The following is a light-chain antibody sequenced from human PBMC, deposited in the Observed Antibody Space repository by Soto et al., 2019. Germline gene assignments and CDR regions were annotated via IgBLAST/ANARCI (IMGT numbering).Light chain of an antibody. CDR1: QTVSNSY. V-gene: IGKV3-20*01. CDR2: AAS. CDR3: QQYGNSPWT. J-gene: IGKJ1*01. Sequence: ETVLTQSPGTLSLSPGERATLSCRASQTVSNSYVSWYQHKPGQTPRVLIYAASSRTPGIPDRFSGSGYGTEFTLTISRLEPEDLAVYYCQQYGNSPWTFGQGTKVDIK.